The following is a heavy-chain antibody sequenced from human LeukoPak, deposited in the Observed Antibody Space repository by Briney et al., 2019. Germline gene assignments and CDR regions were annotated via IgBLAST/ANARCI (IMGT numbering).Heavy chain of an antibody. CDR3: ARVPYDSSYGAFDI. CDR1: GLTVSSNY. Sequence: GPSLTLSRAPSGLTVSSNYMSSVRHAPGKGLEWVSVIYSGGSTYSADSVKGRFTISRDNSKNTLYLQMNILRAEDTAVYYCARVPYDSSYGAFDIWGQGTMVTVSS. V-gene: IGHV3-53*01. J-gene: IGHJ3*02. D-gene: IGHD3-22*01. CDR2: IYSGGST.